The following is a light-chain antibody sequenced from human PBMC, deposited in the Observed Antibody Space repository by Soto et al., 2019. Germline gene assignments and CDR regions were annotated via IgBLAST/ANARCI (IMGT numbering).Light chain of an antibody. Sequence: DIQMTQSHSTLPVAVGDRVTITCRARQSISSWLAWYQQKPGKAPKLLIYKASSLESEVPSRFSGSGSGTEFTLTISSLQPDDFATYYCQQYNSYSYTFGQGTKLESK. CDR1: QSISSW. J-gene: IGKJ2*01. CDR3: QQYNSYSYT. CDR2: KAS. V-gene: IGKV1-5*03.